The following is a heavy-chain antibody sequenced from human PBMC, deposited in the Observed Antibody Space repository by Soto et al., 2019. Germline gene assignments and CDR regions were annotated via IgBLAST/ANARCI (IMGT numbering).Heavy chain of an antibody. CDR3: AREDRDRETGLVPAAIDGMDV. V-gene: IGHV1-69*08. D-gene: IGHD2-2*01. J-gene: IGHJ6*02. CDR2: IIPIFGIA. CDR1: GGTFSRYS. Sequence: QVQLVQSGAEVKKPGSSVKVSCKASGGTFSRYSITWVRQAPGHGLEWIGRIIPIFGIASYAQKFQGRVTITADDSTSTANMELRSLRSDDTAVYYCAREDRDRETGLVPAAIDGMDVWGQGTTVTVSS.